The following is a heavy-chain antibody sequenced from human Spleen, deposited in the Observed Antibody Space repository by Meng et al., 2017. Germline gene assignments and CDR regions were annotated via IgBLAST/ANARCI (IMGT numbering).Heavy chain of an antibody. J-gene: IGHJ4*02. CDR3: ARQVAAAGRAADY. CDR2: IIPIFGTA. Sequence: SVKVSCKASGGTFSSYAISWVRQAPGQGLEWMGGIIPIFGTANYAQKFQGRVTITTDESTSTAYMELSSLRSEDTAVYYCARQVAAAGRAADYWGQGTLVTVSS. D-gene: IGHD6-13*01. V-gene: IGHV1-69*05. CDR1: GGTFSSYA.